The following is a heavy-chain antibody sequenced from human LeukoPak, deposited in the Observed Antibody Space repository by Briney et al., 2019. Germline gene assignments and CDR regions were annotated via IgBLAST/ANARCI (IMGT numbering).Heavy chain of an antibody. CDR3: ARARYNWNHVDY. CDR2: IYTSGDT. V-gene: IGHV4-61*02. J-gene: IGHJ4*02. CDR1: GGSISTDYYY. Sequence: SETLSLTCTVSGGSISTDYYYWSWIRQPAGKGLEWIGRIYTSGDTNYNPSLKSRVTISVDTSKNQFSLELGSVSAADTAVYYCARARYNWNHVDYWGQGTLVTVTS. D-gene: IGHD1-14*01.